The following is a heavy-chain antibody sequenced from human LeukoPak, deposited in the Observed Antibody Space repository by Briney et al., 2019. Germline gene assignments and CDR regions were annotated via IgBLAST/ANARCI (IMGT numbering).Heavy chain of an antibody. V-gene: IGHV4-39*01. J-gene: IGHJ4*02. CDR2: IYYSGST. D-gene: IGHD3-22*01. Sequence: SETLSLTCTVSGGSISSSSYYWGWIRQPPGKGLEWIGSIYYSGSTYYNPSLKSRVTISVDTSKNQFSLKLSSVTAADTAVYYCARQGSGYYQPFDYWGQGTLVTVSS. CDR3: ARQGSGYYQPFDY. CDR1: GGSISSSSYY.